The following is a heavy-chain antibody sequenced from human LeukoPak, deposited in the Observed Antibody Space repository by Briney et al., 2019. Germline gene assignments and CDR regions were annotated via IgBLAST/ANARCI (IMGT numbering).Heavy chain of an antibody. J-gene: IGHJ4*02. CDR3: ARSTKPIVATTFDY. Sequence: PGGSLRLSCAASGFSFSSYAMSWVRQAPGKGLEWVSLISASGGSTYYAGSVKGRFTISRDNSKNTLYLQMNSLRAEDTAIYYCARSTKPIVATTFDYWGQGTLVTVSS. V-gene: IGHV3-23*01. CDR2: ISASGGST. CDR1: GFSFSSYA. D-gene: IGHD5-12*01.